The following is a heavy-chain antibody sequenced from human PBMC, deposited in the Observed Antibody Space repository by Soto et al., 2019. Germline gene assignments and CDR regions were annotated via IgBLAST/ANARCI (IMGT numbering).Heavy chain of an antibody. CDR3: ASRRSRGRALLFDP. J-gene: IGHJ5*02. CDR1: GGSISSGDYY. V-gene: IGHV4-30-4*01. Sequence: QVQLQESGPGLVKPSQTLSLTCTVSGGSISSGDYYWTWIRQSPGKGLEWIGYIYYSGSTYYNPSLKSRVTISVDTSKNHFSLKLISVTAADTAVYYCASRRSRGRALLFDPWGQGTLVTVS. CDR2: IYYSGST. D-gene: IGHD1-26*01.